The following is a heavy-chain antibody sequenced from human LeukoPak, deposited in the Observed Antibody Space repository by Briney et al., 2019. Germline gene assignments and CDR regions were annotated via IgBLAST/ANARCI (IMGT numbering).Heavy chain of an antibody. CDR3: ARHYYDSSGERRYFDY. J-gene: IGHJ4*02. CDR1: GFTFDDYG. CDR2: INWNGGST. Sequence: TGRSLRLSCAASGFTFDDYGMSWVRQAPGKGLEWVSGINWNGGSTGYADSVKGRFTISRDNAKNSLYLQMNSLRAEDTALYHCARHYYDSSGERRYFDYWGQGTLVTVSS. V-gene: IGHV3-20*01. D-gene: IGHD3-22*01.